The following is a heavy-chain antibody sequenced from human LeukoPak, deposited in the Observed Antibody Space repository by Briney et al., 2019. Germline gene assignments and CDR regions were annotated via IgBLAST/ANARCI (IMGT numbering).Heavy chain of an antibody. Sequence: GSLRLSCAASGFTFSSYEMNWVRQAPGKGLEWIGEVHLSGRTHYNPSLESRVTMSVDMSENHISLRLTSVTAADTAVYYCASEGGPYRPLDYSGQGTLVTVSS. CDR1: GFTFSSYE. CDR2: VHLSGRT. CDR3: ASEGGPYRPLDY. J-gene: IGHJ4*02. V-gene: IGHV4-4*02.